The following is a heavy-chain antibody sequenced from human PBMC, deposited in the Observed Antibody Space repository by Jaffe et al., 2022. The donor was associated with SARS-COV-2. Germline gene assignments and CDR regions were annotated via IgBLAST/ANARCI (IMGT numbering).Heavy chain of an antibody. D-gene: IGHD3-22*01. Sequence: QVQLQESGPGLVKPSETLSLTCTVSGVSLRSYFWSWIRQPPGKGLEWIGYIFSTGSTNYHPSLKSRLTMSADTSRNQFSLRLASVTAADTAVYYCARFGLSGYFGEYWGQGALVAVSS. V-gene: IGHV4-59*12. J-gene: IGHJ4*02. CDR2: IFSTGST. CDR3: ARFGLSGYFGEY. CDR1: GVSLRSYF.